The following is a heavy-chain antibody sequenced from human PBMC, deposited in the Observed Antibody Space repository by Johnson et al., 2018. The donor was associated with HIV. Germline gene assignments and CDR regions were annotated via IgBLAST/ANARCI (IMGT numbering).Heavy chain of an antibody. CDR1: GFIFSDYY. CDR2: ISSNGGNT. D-gene: IGHD1-26*01. Sequence: QVQLVESGGGLVKPGGSLRLSCAASGFIFSDYYMSWIRQAPGKGLEYVSAISSNGGNTYYADSVKGRFTISRDNSKNTLYLQMNSLRAEDTAVYYCARVATHAFDIWGQGTMVTVSS. J-gene: IGHJ3*02. CDR3: ARVATHAFDI. V-gene: IGHV3-64*04.